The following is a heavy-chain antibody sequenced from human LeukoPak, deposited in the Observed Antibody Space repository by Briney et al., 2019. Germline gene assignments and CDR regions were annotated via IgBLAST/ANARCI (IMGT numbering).Heavy chain of an antibody. V-gene: IGHV4-4*07. Sequence: SETLSLTCTVSGGSISSYYWSWIRQPAGKGLEWIGRIYTSGSTNYNPSLKSRVTMSVDTSKNQFSLKLSSVTAADTAVYYCASVAVIADAFDIWGQGTMVTVSS. CDR1: GGSISSYY. CDR2: IYTSGST. CDR3: ASVAVIADAFDI. D-gene: IGHD2-21*01. J-gene: IGHJ3*02.